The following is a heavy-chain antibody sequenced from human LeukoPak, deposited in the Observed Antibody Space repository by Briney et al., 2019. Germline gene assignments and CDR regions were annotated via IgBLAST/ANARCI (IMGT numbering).Heavy chain of an antibody. D-gene: IGHD1-26*01. CDR1: GFTLSTYS. Sequence: GGSRRLSWAASGFTLSTYSMTWVRQAPGKGLEWVSSISSSSSYIYYADSVKGRFTISRDNSKNTLYLQMNSLRAEDTAVYYCARGKSGSYDYFDYWGQGTLVTVSS. CDR2: ISSSSSYI. J-gene: IGHJ4*02. V-gene: IGHV3-21*01. CDR3: ARGKSGSYDYFDY.